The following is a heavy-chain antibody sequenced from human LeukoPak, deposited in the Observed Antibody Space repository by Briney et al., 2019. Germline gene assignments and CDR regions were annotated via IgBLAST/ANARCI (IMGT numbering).Heavy chain of an antibody. Sequence: GGPLRLPCTPCGFTLEDYGMSGVPRAPGKGLEGVPVFMWNGGNKGYADPVRGLSPIPRDNAKNSLYLKMNSLRAEDTALYHCARDMCDGSGMPDFWGEGTLVTVSS. CDR1: GFTLEDYG. J-gene: IGHJ4*02. V-gene: IGHV3-20*01. CDR3: ARDMCDGSGMPDF. CDR2: FMWNGGNK. D-gene: IGHD3-10*01.